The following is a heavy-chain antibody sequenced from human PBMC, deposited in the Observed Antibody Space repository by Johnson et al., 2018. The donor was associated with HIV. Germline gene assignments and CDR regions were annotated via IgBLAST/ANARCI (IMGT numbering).Heavy chain of an antibody. J-gene: IGHJ3*02. CDR2: ISSDGSTI. Sequence: VQLVESGGGLIQPGGSLRLSCAASGFTVSSNYMSWVRQAPGKGLEWISYISSDGSTIDYADSVKGRFTISKDNSRNTLFLHMNSLRADDTAVYYCAIGRGEFPRHAFDIWGQGTMVTVSS. CDR1: GFTVSSNY. D-gene: IGHD3-10*01. CDR3: AIGRGEFPRHAFDI. V-gene: IGHV3-53*01.